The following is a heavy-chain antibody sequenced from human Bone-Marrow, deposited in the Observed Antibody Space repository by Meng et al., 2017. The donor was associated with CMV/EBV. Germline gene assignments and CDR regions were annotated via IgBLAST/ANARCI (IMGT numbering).Heavy chain of an antibody. J-gene: IGHJ4*02. CDR3: ARVSEMSNKGFDY. V-gene: IGHV4-38-2*02. Sequence: SETLSLTCTVSGYSISSGYYWGWIRQPPGKGLEWIGSIYHSGSTYYNPSLKSRVTISVDKSKNQFSLKLSSVTAADTAVYYCARVSEMSNKGFDYWGQGTLVTVSS. CDR1: GYSISSGYY. D-gene: IGHD2/OR15-2a*01. CDR2: IYHSGST.